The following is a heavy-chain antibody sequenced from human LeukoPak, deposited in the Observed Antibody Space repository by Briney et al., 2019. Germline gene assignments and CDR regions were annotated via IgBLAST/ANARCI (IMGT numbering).Heavy chain of an antibody. CDR3: ARVYGSGSYLDD. CDR2: IKQDGSEK. Sequence: PGGSLRLSCAASGFTFSSYAMSWVRQAPGKGLEWVANIKQDGSEKYFVDSVKGRFTISRDNAKNSLYLQMNSLRAEDTAVYYCARVYGSGSYLDDWGQGTLVTVSS. CDR1: GFTFSSYA. V-gene: IGHV3-7*01. D-gene: IGHD3-10*01. J-gene: IGHJ4*02.